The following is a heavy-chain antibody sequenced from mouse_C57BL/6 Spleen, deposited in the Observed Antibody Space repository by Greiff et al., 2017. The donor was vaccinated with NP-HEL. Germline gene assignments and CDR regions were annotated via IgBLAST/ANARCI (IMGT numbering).Heavy chain of an antibody. CDR1: GFTFSDYG. V-gene: IGHV5-17*01. Sequence: DVQLQESGGGLVKPGGSLKLSCAASGFTFSDYGMHWVRQAPEKGLEWVAYISSGSSTIYYADTVKGRFTISRDNAKNTLFLQMTSLRSEDTAMYYCARLNDYDLYAMDYWGQGTSVTVSS. D-gene: IGHD2-4*01. CDR2: ISSGSSTI. CDR3: ARLNDYDLYAMDY. J-gene: IGHJ4*01.